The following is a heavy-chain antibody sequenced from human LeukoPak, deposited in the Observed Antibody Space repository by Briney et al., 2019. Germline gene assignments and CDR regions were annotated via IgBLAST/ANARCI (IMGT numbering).Heavy chain of an antibody. J-gene: IGHJ4*02. V-gene: IGHV3-21*01. Sequence: GGSLRLSCAASGFIFSTYSMTWVRQAPGKGLEWVSSMSSGGTYIYYADSVRGRFTISRDNAKNSLYLQMNSLRAEDTAVYYCARDPSPFDFWSGYYGYFDYWGQGTLVTVSS. CDR1: GFIFSTYS. CDR2: MSSGGTYI. D-gene: IGHD3-3*01. CDR3: ARDPSPFDFWSGYYGYFDY.